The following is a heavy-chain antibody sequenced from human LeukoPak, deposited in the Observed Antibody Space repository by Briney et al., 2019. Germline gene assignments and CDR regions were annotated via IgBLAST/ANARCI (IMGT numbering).Heavy chain of an antibody. Sequence: PSETLSLTCTVSGGSVSSGSYYWSWIRQPPGKGLEWIGSIYYSGSTYYNPSLKSRVTISVDTSKNQFSLKLSSVTAADTAVYYCARPFFGDYYDSSGYYGNDYWGQGTLVTVSS. J-gene: IGHJ4*02. V-gene: IGHV4-39*01. CDR1: GGSVSSGSYY. D-gene: IGHD3-22*01. CDR2: IYYSGST. CDR3: ARPFFGDYYDSSGYYGNDY.